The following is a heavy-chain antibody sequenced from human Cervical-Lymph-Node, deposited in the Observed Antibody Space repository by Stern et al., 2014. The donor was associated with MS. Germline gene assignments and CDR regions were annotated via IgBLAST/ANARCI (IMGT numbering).Heavy chain of an antibody. CDR2: LKQDGSEK. CDR1: GFTFINYW. Sequence: EVHLVESGGGLVQPGGSLRLSCAASGFTFINYWMSWVRQAPGKGLEWVASLKQDGSEKYYVDSVKGRFTISRDKAKNSLYLQMNSLRAEDTAMYYCAVHLGAWGQGTLVTVSS. V-gene: IGHV3-7*01. D-gene: IGHD1-26*01. CDR3: AVHLGA. J-gene: IGHJ5*02.